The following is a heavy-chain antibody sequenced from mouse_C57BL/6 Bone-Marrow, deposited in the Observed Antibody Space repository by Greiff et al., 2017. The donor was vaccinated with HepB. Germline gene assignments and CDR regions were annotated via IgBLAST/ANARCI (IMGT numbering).Heavy chain of an antibody. J-gene: IGHJ2*01. D-gene: IGHD1-1*01. Sequence: VQLQQSGAELARPGASVKLSCKASGYTFTSYGISWVKQRTGKGLEWIGEIYPRSGNHYYNEKFKGKATLPADKSSSTAYMELRSLTSEDSAVYFFARQGTITTVVATSDYWGQGTTLTVSS. CDR2: IYPRSGNH. CDR1: GYTFTSYG. CDR3: ARQGTITTVVATSDY. V-gene: IGHV1-81*01.